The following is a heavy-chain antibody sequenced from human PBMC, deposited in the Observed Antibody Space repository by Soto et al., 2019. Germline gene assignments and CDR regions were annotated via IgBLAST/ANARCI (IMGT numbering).Heavy chain of an antibody. CDR1: GFTFSSYA. D-gene: IGHD3-9*01. J-gene: IGHJ6*02. CDR3: AREYYDILTGRYYYYGMDA. Sequence: LRLSCAASGFTFSSYAMHWVRQAPGKGLEWVAVISYDGSNKYYADAVKGRFTISRENSKNTLYLQKNSLRTEDKAVYYCAREYYDILTGRYYYYGMDAWGQGTTVTVSS. CDR2: ISYDGSNK. V-gene: IGHV3-30*04.